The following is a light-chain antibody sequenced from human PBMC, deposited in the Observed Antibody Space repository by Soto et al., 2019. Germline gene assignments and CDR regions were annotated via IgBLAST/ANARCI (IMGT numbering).Light chain of an antibody. CDR2: EVS. V-gene: IGLV2-14*01. CDR1: SSDIGTYNY. J-gene: IGLJ3*02. Sequence: QSALTQPASVSGSPGQSITISCTGTSSDIGTYNYVSWYQQHPGKVPKLMIYEVSNRPSGVSNRFSGSKSGNTASLAISGLQAEDEADYYCSSHTTSSTQVFGGGTKLTVL. CDR3: SSHTTSSTQV.